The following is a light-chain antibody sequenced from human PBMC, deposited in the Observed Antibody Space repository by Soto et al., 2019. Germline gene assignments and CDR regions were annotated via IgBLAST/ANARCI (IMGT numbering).Light chain of an antibody. CDR3: CSYTATTTYV. J-gene: IGLJ1*01. Sequence: QSVLTQPASVSGSTGQSISISCTGTGNDVGGYTFVSWYQQHPDKVPKLVIFDVNRRPSGVSDRFSGSKSVNAASLTISGLQAEDEADYYCCSYTATTTYVFGTGTKVTV. V-gene: IGLV2-14*03. CDR2: DVN. CDR1: GNDVGGYTF.